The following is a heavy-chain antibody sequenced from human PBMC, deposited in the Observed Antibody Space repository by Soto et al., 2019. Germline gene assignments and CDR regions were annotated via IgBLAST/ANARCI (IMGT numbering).Heavy chain of an antibody. V-gene: IGHV4-61*01. CDR2: VHYSGST. CDR3: ARVPLTRKYFFEY. J-gene: IGHJ4*02. Sequence: PSETRSLTCSVSGGSVSSGSYYWSGSRQTPGRGLEWIGYVHYSGSTYYNPSLKSRVTMSQDTSKNQFSLKLSSVTAADTAVYYCARVPLTRKYFFEYWGQGTLVTVSS. CDR1: GGSVSSGSYY.